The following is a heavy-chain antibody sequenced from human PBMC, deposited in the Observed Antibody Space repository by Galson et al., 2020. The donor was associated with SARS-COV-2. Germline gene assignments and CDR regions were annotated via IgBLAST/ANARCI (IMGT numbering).Heavy chain of an antibody. CDR1: GFTFSSYS. V-gene: IGHV3-30*04. D-gene: IGHD3-16*02. J-gene: IGHJ4*02. CDR3: ARAHWGSYRVSDY. CDR2: ISYDGSNK. Sequence: GESLKISCAASGFTFSSYSMHWVRQAPGKGLEWVAVISYDGSNKYYADSVKGRFTISRDNSKNTLYLQMNSLRAEDTAVYYCARAHWGSYRVSDYWGQGSLVTVTS.